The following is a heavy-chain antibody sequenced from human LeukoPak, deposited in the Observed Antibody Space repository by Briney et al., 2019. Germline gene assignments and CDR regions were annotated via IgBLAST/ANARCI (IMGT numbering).Heavy chain of an antibody. J-gene: IGHJ3*02. CDR2: INEEGSEI. D-gene: IGHD3-10*01. CDR3: AKGVRITMVRGAFDI. V-gene: IGHV3-7*03. CDR1: GFTFSRSW. Sequence: GGSLRLSCAASGFTFSRSWMTWVRQAPGKGLEWVASINEEGSEIHYVDSVRGRFTISRDNAKNSLHLQMNSLRAEDTALYYCAKGVRITMVRGAFDIWGQGTMVTVSS.